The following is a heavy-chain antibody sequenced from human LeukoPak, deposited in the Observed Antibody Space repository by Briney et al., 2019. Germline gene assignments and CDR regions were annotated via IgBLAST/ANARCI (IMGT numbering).Heavy chain of an antibody. CDR3: VSPVSSGYYGFNY. CDR2: ISSNGGST. Sequence: PGGSLRLSCSASGFTFSSYAMHWVRQAPGRGLEYVSAISSNGGSTYYADSVKGRFTISRDNSKNTLYLQMSSLRAEDTAVYYCVSPVSSGYYGFNYWGQGTLVTVSS. V-gene: IGHV3-64D*06. J-gene: IGHJ4*02. CDR1: GFTFSSYA. D-gene: IGHD3-22*01.